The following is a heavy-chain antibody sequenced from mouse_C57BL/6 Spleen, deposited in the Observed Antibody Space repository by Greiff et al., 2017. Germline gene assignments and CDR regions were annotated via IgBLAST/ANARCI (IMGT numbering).Heavy chain of an antibody. CDR1: GFTFSDSG. CDR2: ISRGSSTI. V-gene: IGHV5-17*01. Sequence: EVHLVESGGGLVKPGGSLKLSCAASGFTFSDSGMHWVRQAPEKGLEWVAYISRGSSTIYYADTVKGRFTIARDNAKNTLFMQMTRRRSEDTAMYYCARKNWEGYFDYGGQGTTLTVSS. D-gene: IGHD4-1*01. J-gene: IGHJ2*01. CDR3: ARKNWEGYFDY.